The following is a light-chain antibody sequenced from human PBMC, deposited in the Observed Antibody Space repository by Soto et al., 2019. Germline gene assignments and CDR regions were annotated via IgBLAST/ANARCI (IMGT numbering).Light chain of an antibody. CDR1: SSNIGRNP. V-gene: IGLV1-44*01. CDR2: GND. Sequence: QSVLAQPPSASAPPGQRVAIPCSGSSSNIGRNPVHWYQHLPGAAPKLLIYGNDQRPSGVPDRFSGSKSDTSASLAITGLQSEDEADYFCASWDDRLNGQVFGGGTKLTV. J-gene: IGLJ2*01. CDR3: ASWDDRLNGQV.